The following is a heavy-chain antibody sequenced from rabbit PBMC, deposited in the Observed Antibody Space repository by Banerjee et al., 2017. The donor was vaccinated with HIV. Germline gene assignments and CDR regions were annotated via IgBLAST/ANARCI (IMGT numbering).Heavy chain of an antibody. V-gene: IGHV1S40*01. CDR3: ARDSAGREDFNL. D-gene: IGHD4-1*01. CDR2: INSSSGNT. Sequence: QSLEESGGDLVKPGASLTLTCTASGFSFNNNYVMCWVRQAPGKGLEWIACINSSSGNTVYASWAKGRFTISKTSSTTVTLQMTSLTAADTATYFCARDSAGREDFNLWGQGTLVTVS. J-gene: IGHJ4*01. CDR1: GFSFNNNYV.